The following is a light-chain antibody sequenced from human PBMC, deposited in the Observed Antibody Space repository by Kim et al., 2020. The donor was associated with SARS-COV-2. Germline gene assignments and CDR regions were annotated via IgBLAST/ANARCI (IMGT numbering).Light chain of an antibody. CDR2: EDN. CDR3: QSYDSSISNCV. Sequence: NFMLTQPHSVSESPGKTVTISCTGSSGSIASNYVQWYQQRTGSAPTTVIYEDNQRPSGFPDRFSGSIDSSSNSASLTISGLKTEAEADYYCQSYDSSISNCVFGGGTQLTVL. V-gene: IGLV6-57*02. J-gene: IGLJ3*02. CDR1: SGSIASNY.